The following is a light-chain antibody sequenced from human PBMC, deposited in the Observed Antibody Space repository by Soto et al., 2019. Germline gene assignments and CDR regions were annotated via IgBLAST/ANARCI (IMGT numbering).Light chain of an antibody. V-gene: IGKV1-5*03. CDR2: KAS. J-gene: IGKJ1*01. CDR3: QQYNSYPGT. Sequence: DIQMTQSPSTLSASVGDRVTITCRASQSISSWLAWYQQKPGKAPKLLIYKASILESGVPSRFSGSGSGTEFTLPISSLQPDDFATYYCQQYNSYPGTFGQGTKVDIK. CDR1: QSISSW.